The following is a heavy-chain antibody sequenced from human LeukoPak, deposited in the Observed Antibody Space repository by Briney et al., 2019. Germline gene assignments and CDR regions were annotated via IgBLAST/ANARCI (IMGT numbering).Heavy chain of an antibody. J-gene: IGHJ4*02. V-gene: IGHV3-23*01. CDR3: AKRRYHSSGYFDY. CDR2: ITGSGSAT. Sequence: GGSLRLSCAASGLTFSGYSMSWVRQAPGKGLEWVSAITGSGSATDYADSVKGRFTISRDNSENTLYLQMNSLIAEDTAVYYCAKRRYHSSGYFDYWGQGTLVTVSS. D-gene: IGHD3-22*01. CDR1: GLTFSGYS.